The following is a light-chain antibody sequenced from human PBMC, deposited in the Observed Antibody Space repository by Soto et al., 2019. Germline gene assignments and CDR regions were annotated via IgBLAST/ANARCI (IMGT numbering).Light chain of an antibody. CDR2: WAS. J-gene: IGKJ2*01. CDR3: QQYYNTHT. V-gene: IGKV4-1*01. Sequence: DIVMTQSPDSLAVSLGERATINCMSSQSVLYSSNNKNYLAWYQQKPGQPPKLLIYWASTRESGVPDRFSGSGSGTDVTLTISSLQAEDVAVYYWQQYYNTHTFGQGTKLEIK. CDR1: QSVLYSSNNKNY.